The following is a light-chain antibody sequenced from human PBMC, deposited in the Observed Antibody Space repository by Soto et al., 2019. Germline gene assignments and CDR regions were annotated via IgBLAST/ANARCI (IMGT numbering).Light chain of an antibody. CDR2: ATS. CDR1: QGITNY. V-gene: IGKV1-39*01. Sequence: DIQMTQSPSSLSASVGDSVTISCRPSQGITNYLNWYQLKPGRAPKLLIYATSTLQSGVPPRFSGSGSGTDFTLTINSLQPEDFATYFCQQGYSRPLTFGQGTKIEI. CDR3: QQGYSRPLT. J-gene: IGKJ1*01.